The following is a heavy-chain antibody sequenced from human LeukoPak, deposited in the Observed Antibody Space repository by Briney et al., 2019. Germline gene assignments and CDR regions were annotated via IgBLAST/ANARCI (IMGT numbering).Heavy chain of an antibody. CDR2: IYPGDSDT. D-gene: IGHD6-19*01. V-gene: IGHV5-51*01. CDR1: GYSFTSYW. J-gene: IGHJ4*02. Sequence: GESLKISCKGSGYSFTSYWIGWVRQMSGKGLEWMGIIYPGDSDTRYSPSFQGQVTISADKSISTAYLQWSSLKASDTAMYYCARQLGIAVAGTSSDYWGQGTLVTVSS. CDR3: ARQLGIAVAGTSSDY.